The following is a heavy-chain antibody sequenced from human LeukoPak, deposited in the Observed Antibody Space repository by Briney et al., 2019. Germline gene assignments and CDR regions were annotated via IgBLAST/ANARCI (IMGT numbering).Heavy chain of an antibody. CDR2: IYSGGST. V-gene: IGHV3-53*01. CDR1: GFTFSSYW. Sequence: GGSLRLSCAASGFTFSSYWMHWVRQAPGKGLEWVSVIYSGGSTYYADSVKGRFTISRDNSKNTLYLQMNSLRAEDTAVYYCARDYRGGSFKYYFDYWGQGTLVTVSS. J-gene: IGHJ4*02. CDR3: ARDYRGGSFKYYFDY. D-gene: IGHD1-26*01.